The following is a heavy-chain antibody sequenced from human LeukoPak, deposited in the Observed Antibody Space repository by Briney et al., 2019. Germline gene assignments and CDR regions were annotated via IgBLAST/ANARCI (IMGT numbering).Heavy chain of an antibody. J-gene: IGHJ3*02. Sequence: GGSLRLSCAASVFIVSNNYMSWLRQAPGKGLEWVSITYRDSSTKYVDTVKGRSTHPRDTSFNTLSLQINSLRAEDTAVYYCVRKNRDFKAAFDICGQGTVVTVSS. CDR2: TYRDSST. V-gene: IGHV3-53*01. CDR3: VRKNRDFKAAFDI. D-gene: IGHD2-21*02. CDR1: VFIVSNNY.